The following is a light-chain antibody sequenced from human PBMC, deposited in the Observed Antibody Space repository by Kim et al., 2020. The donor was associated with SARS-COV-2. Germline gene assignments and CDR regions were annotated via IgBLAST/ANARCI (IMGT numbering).Light chain of an antibody. CDR1: QSISSW. CDR2: AAS. V-gene: IGKV1D-16*01. Sequence: DIQMTQSPSSLSASVGDRVTITCRASQSISSWLAWYQQKPEKAPKCLIYAASSLQSGVPSRFSGSGSGTDFTLTISSLQPEDFATYYCQQYDSYPRTFGQGTKVGIK. CDR3: QQYDSYPRT. J-gene: IGKJ1*01.